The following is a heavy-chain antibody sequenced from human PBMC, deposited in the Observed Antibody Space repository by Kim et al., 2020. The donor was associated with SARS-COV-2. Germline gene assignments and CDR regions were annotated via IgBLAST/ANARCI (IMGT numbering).Heavy chain of an antibody. CDR3: ARVHSSGWYKDYFDY. V-gene: IGHV3-21*01. J-gene: IGHJ4*02. D-gene: IGHD6-19*01. Sequence: DSVKGPFTISRDNAKNSLYLQMNSLRAEDTAVYYCARVHSSGWYKDYFDYWGQGTLVTVSS.